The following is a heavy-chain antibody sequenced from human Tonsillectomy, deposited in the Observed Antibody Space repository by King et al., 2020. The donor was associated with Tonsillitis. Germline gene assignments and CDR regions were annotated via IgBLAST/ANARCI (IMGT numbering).Heavy chain of an antibody. CDR1: GFTFDDYA. CDR2: ISWNSGSI. D-gene: IGHD3-22*01. J-gene: IGHJ3*02. Sequence: VQLVESGGGLVQPGRSLRLSCAASGFTFDDYAMHWVRQAPGKGLEWVSGISWNSGSIGYADSVKGRFTISRDNAKNSLYLQMNSLRAEDTALCYCAKADRLYYYDSSGYSSAFDIWGQGTMVTVSS. CDR3: AKADRLYYYDSSGYSSAFDI. V-gene: IGHV3-9*01.